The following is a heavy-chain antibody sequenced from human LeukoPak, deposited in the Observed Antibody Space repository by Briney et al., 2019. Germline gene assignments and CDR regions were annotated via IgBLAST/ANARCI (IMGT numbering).Heavy chain of an antibody. CDR2: IYYSGTT. D-gene: IGHD2-8*01. Sequence: SQTLSLTCTVSGGSIRTSGNYWSWIRHHPGKGLEWIGCIYYSGTTYDSPSLKSRLTVSVDTSKNQFSLDLTSVTAADTAVYYCARLVYGNGWQIDYWGRGTLVTVSS. J-gene: IGHJ4*02. V-gene: IGHV4-31*03. CDR1: GGSIRTSGNY. CDR3: ARLVYGNGWQIDY.